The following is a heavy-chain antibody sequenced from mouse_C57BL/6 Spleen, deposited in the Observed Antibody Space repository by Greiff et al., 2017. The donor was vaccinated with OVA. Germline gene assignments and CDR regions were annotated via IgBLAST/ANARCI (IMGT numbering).Heavy chain of an antibody. V-gene: IGHV1-50*01. CDR3: AKEGGNPFAY. CDR2: IDPSDSYT. J-gene: IGHJ3*01. Sequence: VQLQQSGAELVKPGASVKLSCKASGYTFTSYWMQWVKQRPGQGLEWIGEIDPSDSYTNYNQKFKGKATLTVDTSSSTAYMQLSSLTSEDSAVYYCAKEGGNPFAYWGQGTLVTVSA. CDR1: GYTFTSYW. D-gene: IGHD1-1*02.